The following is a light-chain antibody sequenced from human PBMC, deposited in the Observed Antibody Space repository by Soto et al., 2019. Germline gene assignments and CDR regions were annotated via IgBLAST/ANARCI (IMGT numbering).Light chain of an antibody. CDR3: QQANSFPFT. V-gene: IGKV1-12*01. CDR2: AAS. Sequence: QMTQSPSSVSASVGDRVTITCRASQAVSSWLAWYQQKPGKAPKLLIFAASSVQSGVPSRFSGSGSGTDFTLTISSLQPEDFATYYCQQANSFPFTFGPGTKVDI. J-gene: IGKJ3*01. CDR1: QAVSSW.